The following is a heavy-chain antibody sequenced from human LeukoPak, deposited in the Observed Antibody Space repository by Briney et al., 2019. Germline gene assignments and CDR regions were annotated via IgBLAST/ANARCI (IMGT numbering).Heavy chain of an antibody. CDR2: IYHSGGT. D-gene: IGHD4-23*01. J-gene: IGHJ3*02. Sequence: SETLSLTCTVSGGSISSGGYYWSWIRQPPGEGLEWIGYIYHSGGTYYNPSLKSRVTISVDRSKDQFSLKLSSVIPADTAVYYCARETYGGNSGAFDIWGQRTMVTVSS. CDR1: GGSISSGGYY. CDR3: ARETYGGNSGAFDI. V-gene: IGHV4-30-2*01.